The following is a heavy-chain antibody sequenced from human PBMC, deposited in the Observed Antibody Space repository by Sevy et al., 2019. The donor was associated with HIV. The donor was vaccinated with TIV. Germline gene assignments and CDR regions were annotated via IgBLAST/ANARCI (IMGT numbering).Heavy chain of an antibody. Sequence: GGSLRLSCAASGFTFSSYAMHWVSQAPGKGLGWVAVISYDGSNKYYADSVKGRFTNSRDNSKNTLYLQMNSLRAEDTAVYYCATGELSGFDYWGQGTLVTVSS. CDR3: ATGELSGFDY. J-gene: IGHJ4*02. CDR2: ISYDGSNK. D-gene: IGHD3-16*02. V-gene: IGHV3-30-3*01. CDR1: GFTFSSYA.